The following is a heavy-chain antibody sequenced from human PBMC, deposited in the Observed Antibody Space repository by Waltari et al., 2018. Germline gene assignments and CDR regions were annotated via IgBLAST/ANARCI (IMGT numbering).Heavy chain of an antibody. CDR3: ARVPTQYYYDSSGYHY. CDR2: IYYSGST. V-gene: IGHV4-39*07. CDR1: GGSISSSSNY. D-gene: IGHD3-22*01. J-gene: IGHJ4*02. Sequence: QLQLQESGPGLVKPSETLSLTCTVSGGSISSSSNYWGWIRQPPGKGLEWIGSIYYSGSTYYNPSLKSRVTISVDTSKNQFSLKLSSVTAADTAVYYCARVPTQYYYDSSGYHYWGQGTLVTVSS.